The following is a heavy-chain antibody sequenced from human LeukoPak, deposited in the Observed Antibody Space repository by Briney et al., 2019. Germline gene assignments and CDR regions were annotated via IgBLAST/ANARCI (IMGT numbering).Heavy chain of an antibody. CDR3: PRDPGPALVRGGAGYYFDY. CDR1: GFTFSSYG. Sequence: PGGSLRLSCAASGFTFSSYGMHWVRQAPGKGLEWVAVISKDGKNKYEADSVKGRFTISRDNSKNMLYLQMDSLRPDDTAVYYCPRDPGPALVRGGAGYYFDYWGLGTLVTVSS. V-gene: IGHV3-30*03. D-gene: IGHD3-10*01. CDR2: ISKDGKNK. J-gene: IGHJ4*02.